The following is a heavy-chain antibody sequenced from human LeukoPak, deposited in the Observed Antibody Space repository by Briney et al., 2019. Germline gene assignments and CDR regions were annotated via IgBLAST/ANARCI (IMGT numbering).Heavy chain of an antibody. Sequence: GGSLRLSCAASGFTFTSYSMNWVRQAPGKGLEWVSSIRSSSNFIYYADSVKSRFTISRDNAKNSLYLQMNSLRAEDTAVYYCAKASRDLGYYFDYWGQGTLVTVSS. CDR2: IRSSSNFI. D-gene: IGHD3-16*01. V-gene: IGHV3-21*04. CDR1: GFTFTSYS. CDR3: AKASRDLGYYFDY. J-gene: IGHJ4*02.